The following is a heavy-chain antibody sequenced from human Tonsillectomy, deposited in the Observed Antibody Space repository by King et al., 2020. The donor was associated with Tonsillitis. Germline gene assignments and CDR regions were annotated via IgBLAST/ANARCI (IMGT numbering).Heavy chain of an antibody. CDR2: ISYDGSNK. CDR3: ARDHADYGYYFIDY. Sequence: VQLVESGGGVVQPGRSLRLSCAASGFTFRNYAIHWVRQAPGKGLEWVAVISYDGSNKYYVDSVKGRFTISRDNSKNTLNLQMNSLRAEDTAVYYCARDHADYGYYFIDYWGQGTLVTVSS. CDR1: GFTFRNYA. V-gene: IGHV3-30*04. J-gene: IGHJ4*02. D-gene: IGHD4-17*01.